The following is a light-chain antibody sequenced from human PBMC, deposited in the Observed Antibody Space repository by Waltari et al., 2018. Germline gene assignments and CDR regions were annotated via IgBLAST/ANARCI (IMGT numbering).Light chain of an antibody. Sequence: RATLSCRASQSVRGSLAWYQQKAGQAPRLLIYGASSRATGIPDRFSGSGSGTDFSLTISRLEPEDFAVYYCQHYVRLPATFGQGTKVEIK. CDR2: GAS. CDR1: QSVRGS. J-gene: IGKJ1*01. CDR3: QHYVRLPAT. V-gene: IGKV3-20*01.